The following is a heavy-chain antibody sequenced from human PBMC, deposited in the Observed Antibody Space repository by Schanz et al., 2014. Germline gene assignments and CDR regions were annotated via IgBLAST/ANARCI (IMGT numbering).Heavy chain of an antibody. CDR1: GFTFSSYG. CDR3: AKRFHCSGSHPFDY. V-gene: IGHV3-NL1*01. CDR2: IDGRGITT. J-gene: IGHJ4*02. D-gene: IGHD3-10*02. Sequence: VQLVESGGGVVQPGRSLRLSCAASGFTFSSYGMHWVRQAPGKGLEWVAIIDGRGITTFYADSVKGRFTISRDNAKNTVYLQMNSLRDDDTAVYYCAKRFHCSGSHPFDYWGQGTLVTVSS.